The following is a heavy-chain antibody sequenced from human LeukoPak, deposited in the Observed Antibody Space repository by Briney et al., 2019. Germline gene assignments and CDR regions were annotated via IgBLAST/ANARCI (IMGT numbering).Heavy chain of an antibody. Sequence: GGSLRLSCAASGFTFSSYGMHWVRQAPGKGLEWVAFIRYDGSNKYYADSVKGRFTVSRENAKSSLSLQMNSLRAGDTAVYYCARVQSPSGIFDYWGQGTLVTVSS. CDR3: ARVQSPSGIFDY. CDR2: IRYDGSNK. D-gene: IGHD1-26*01. CDR1: GFTFSSYG. V-gene: IGHV3-30*02. J-gene: IGHJ4*02.